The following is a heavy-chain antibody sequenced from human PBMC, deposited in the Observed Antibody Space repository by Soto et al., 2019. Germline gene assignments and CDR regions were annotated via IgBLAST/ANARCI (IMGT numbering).Heavy chain of an antibody. CDR3: ARGGGSGRENWFDP. CDR2: LYNTGST. V-gene: IGHV4-59*12. CDR1: GGSISRYY. J-gene: IGHJ5*02. D-gene: IGHD3-10*01. Sequence: SETLSLTCTVSGGSISRYYWSWTRQSPGKGLEWIGYLYNTGSTIYNPSLKSRVTISVDTSKNQFSLKLSSVTAADTAVYYCARGGGSGRENWFDPWGQGTLVTVSS.